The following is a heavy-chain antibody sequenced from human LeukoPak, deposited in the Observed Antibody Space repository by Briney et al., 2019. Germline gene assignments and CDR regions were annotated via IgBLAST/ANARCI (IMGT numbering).Heavy chain of an antibody. D-gene: IGHD6-13*01. Sequence: PGGSLRPSCAASGFTFTSSWITSVRQAPRKGLEWLTYINEDGSVKHYVDSVRCRFTISRDNAKSSLYLQMNSLRAEDTAVYYCAKVDGLGIAAAGRVYWGQGTLVTVSS. V-gene: IGHV3-7*01. CDR3: AKVDGLGIAAAGRVY. CDR1: GFTFTSSW. J-gene: IGHJ4*02. CDR2: INEDGSVK.